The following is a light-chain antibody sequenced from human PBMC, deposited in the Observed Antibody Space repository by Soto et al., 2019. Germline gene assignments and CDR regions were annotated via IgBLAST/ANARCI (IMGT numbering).Light chain of an antibody. CDR3: SSYTTSNTRQIV. CDR1: SSDVGGYNY. J-gene: IGLJ1*01. CDR2: DVS. Sequence: QSALTQPASVSGSPGQSITISCTGTSSDVGGYNYVSWYQHHPGKAPKLIIYDVSNRPSGVSIRFSGSKSDNTASLTISGLQPEDVADYHCSSYTTSNTRQIVFGTGTKVTVL. V-gene: IGLV2-14*03.